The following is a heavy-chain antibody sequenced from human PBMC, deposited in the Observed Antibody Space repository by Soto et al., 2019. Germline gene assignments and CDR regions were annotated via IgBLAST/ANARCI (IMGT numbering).Heavy chain of an antibody. CDR1: GYSFTSLD. CDR2: MEPSTGRT. V-gene: IGHV1-8*01. Sequence: ASVKVSCKASGYSFTSLDINWVRQTAGQGLEWMGWMEPSTGRTGYAQKFQGRVTMTRDTSINTAYMELTTLTSDDTAFYYCARGVSEGVDYWGQGTLVTVSS. J-gene: IGHJ4*02. D-gene: IGHD1-26*01. CDR3: ARGVSEGVDY.